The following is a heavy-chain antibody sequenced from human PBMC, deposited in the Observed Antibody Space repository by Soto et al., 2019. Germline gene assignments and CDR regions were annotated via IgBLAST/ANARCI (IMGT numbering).Heavy chain of an antibody. Sequence: QVQLVESGGGVVQPGRSLRLSCAASGFTFSSYAMHWVRQAPGKGLEWVAVISYDGSNKYYADSVKGRFTISRDNSKNTLYLEMNSLRAEDTAVYYCASSGFVLLWLGELDYWGQGTLVTVSS. CDR3: ASSGFVLLWLGELDY. D-gene: IGHD3-10*01. V-gene: IGHV3-30-3*01. CDR2: ISYDGSNK. CDR1: GFTFSSYA. J-gene: IGHJ4*02.